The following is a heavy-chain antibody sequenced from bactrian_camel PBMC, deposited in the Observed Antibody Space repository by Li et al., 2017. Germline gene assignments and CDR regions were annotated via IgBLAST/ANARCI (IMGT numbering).Heavy chain of an antibody. CDR2: FYVRIGIT. V-gene: IGHV3S53*01. CDR1: GNTDSLHC. J-gene: IGHJ6*01. CDR3: AADLHRCSDLAADAFES. Sequence: HVQLVESGEDSVQPGGSLKLSCIASGNTDSLHCMAWFRQAPGKEREGVAQFYVRIGITDYADSVKGRFTISQDNAKDTVYLQMNDLKPDDTAMYYCAADLHRCSDLAADAFESCGQGTQVTVS. D-gene: IGHD4*01.